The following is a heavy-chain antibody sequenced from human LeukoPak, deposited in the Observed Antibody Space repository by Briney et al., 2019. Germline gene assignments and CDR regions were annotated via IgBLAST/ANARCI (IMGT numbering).Heavy chain of an antibody. CDR2: IHYRGSP. CDR3: ARMGQQLADY. CDR1: DGSFSGFY. J-gene: IGHJ4*02. D-gene: IGHD6-13*01. Sequence: RPSETLSLTCTVSDGSFSGFYWSWIRQPPGKGLEWIGYIHYRGSPSYNPALKSRATISVDTSKSQFSLKLNSVTAADTAVYYCARMGQQLADYWGQGTLVTVST. V-gene: IGHV4-59*01.